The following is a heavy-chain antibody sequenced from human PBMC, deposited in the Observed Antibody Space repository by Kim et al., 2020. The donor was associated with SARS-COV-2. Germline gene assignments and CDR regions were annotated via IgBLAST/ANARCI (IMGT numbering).Heavy chain of an antibody. CDR2: ISNSGGTI. V-gene: IGHV3-48*03. CDR3: ARLGATWYAYNWFDP. J-gene: IGHJ5*02. Sequence: GGSLRLSCAAFEFTFSSYAMTWVRQAPGKGLEWLSYISNSGGTIYYADSVKGRFTISRDNAKNSLFLQINSLRAEDTAVYYCARLGATWYAYNWFDPWGQGTLVTVSS. D-gene: IGHD6-13*01. CDR1: EFTFSSYA.